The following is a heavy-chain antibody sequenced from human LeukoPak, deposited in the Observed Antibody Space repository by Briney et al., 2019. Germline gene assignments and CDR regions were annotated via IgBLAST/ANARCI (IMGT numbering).Heavy chain of an antibody. V-gene: IGHV3-11*01. J-gene: IGHJ4*02. CDR1: GFTFRDYY. Sequence: GGSLRLSCAASGFTFRDYYMTWMRQAPGKGLEWLSYISSSGDTIYYAASVKGRFTISRDNAKKSLYLQMNSLRADDPAVYYCTRDRGSGYYFDYWGQGTLVTVSS. D-gene: IGHD2-15*01. CDR3: TRDRGSGYYFDY. CDR2: ISSSGDTI.